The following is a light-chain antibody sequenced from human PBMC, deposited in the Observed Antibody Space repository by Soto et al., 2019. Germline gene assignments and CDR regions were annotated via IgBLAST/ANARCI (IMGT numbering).Light chain of an antibody. CDR2: TAS. CDR3: QQLNSYPLT. J-gene: IGKJ4*01. CDR1: QAISTN. V-gene: IGKV1-9*01. Sequence: IQLTQSPSFLSASVGDRVTITCRTSQAISTNLAWYQQTPGKAPKLLIYTASTLHTGVPSRFSGSGSGTDFTLTISSLQPEDFATYYCQQLNSYPLTFGGGTKLEIK.